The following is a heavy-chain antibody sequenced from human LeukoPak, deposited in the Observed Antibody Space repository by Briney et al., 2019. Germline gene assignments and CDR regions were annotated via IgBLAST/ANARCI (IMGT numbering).Heavy chain of an antibody. J-gene: IGHJ4*02. V-gene: IGHV1-3*01. CDR1: GFPFTSYA. Sequence: ASVKVSCKASGFPFTSYAIHWVRQAPGQRLEWMGWANADNSNTKYSQEFQGRVTITRDTSISTAYMELSRLRSDDTAVYYCARGGVVVAASSDYWGQGTLVTVSS. CDR2: ANADNSNT. D-gene: IGHD2-15*01. CDR3: ARGGVVVAASSDY.